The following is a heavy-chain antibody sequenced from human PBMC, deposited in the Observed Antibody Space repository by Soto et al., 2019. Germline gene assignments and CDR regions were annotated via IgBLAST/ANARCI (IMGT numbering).Heavy chain of an antibody. CDR2: LSHHSYKK. J-gene: IGHJ4*02. D-gene: IGHD1-26*01. V-gene: IGHV3-30*18. CDR1: GFTFSDYG. Sequence: PGGSLRLSCAASGFTFSDYGLHWVRQAPGKGLEWVAFLSHHSYKKYYAVSVKGRFTVSRDNSKNTLYLQMNSLRTEDTAVYHCAKDWVGGSNRYYLEYWGQGTPVTVSS. CDR3: AKDWVGGSNRYYLEY.